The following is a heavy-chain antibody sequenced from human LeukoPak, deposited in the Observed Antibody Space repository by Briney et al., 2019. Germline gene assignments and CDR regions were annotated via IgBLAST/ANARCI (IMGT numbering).Heavy chain of an antibody. Sequence: PSETLSLTCTVSGGSISSYYWSWIRQPPGKGLEWIGYIYYSGSTNYNPSLKSRVIISVDTSKNQFSLKLSSVTAADTAVYYCARVLGGYFDYWGQGTLVTVSS. CDR3: ARVLGGYFDY. V-gene: IGHV4-59*01. CDR1: GGSISSYY. D-gene: IGHD2-15*01. J-gene: IGHJ4*02. CDR2: IYYSGST.